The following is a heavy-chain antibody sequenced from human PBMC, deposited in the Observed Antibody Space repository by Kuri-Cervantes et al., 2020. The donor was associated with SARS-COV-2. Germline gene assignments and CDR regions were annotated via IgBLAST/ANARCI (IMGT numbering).Heavy chain of an antibody. J-gene: IGHJ3*02. CDR1: GFTFSSYS. CDR2: ISSSRNYI. D-gene: IGHD2-15*01. V-gene: IGHV3-21*01. CDR3: ARDRINDFDI. Sequence: GESLKISCAASGFTFSSYSMNWVRQAPGKGLEWVSSISSSRNYIYYADSVRGRFTISRDNAKNSLYLQMNSLRAEDTAVYYCARDRINDFDIWGQGTMVTVSS.